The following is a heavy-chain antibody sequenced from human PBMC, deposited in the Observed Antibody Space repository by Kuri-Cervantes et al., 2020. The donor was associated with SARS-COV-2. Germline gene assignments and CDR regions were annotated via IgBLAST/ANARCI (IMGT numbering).Heavy chain of an antibody. J-gene: IGHJ4*02. CDR1: GLTFSGHW. D-gene: IGHD4-17*01. V-gene: IGHV3-7*03. Sequence: LSLTCAASGLTFSGHWIHWVRQAPGKGLEWVANIKQDGSEEYYVDSVKGRFTISRDNAKNSLYLQMNSLRAEDTAVYYCARISYGDYGWNDYWGQGTLVTVSS. CDR3: ARISYGDYGWNDY. CDR2: IKQDGSEE.